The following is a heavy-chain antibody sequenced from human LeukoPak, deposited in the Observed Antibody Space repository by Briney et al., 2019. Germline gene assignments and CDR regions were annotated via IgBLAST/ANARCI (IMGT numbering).Heavy chain of an antibody. V-gene: IGHV1-69*05. D-gene: IGHD2-2*01. CDR3: ARTYCSSTSCLDYAIDY. Sequence: SVKVSCKASGGTFSSYAISWVRQAPGQGLEWMGRIIPIFGTANYAQKFQGRVTITTDESMSTAYMELSSLRSEDTAVCYCARTYCSSTSCLDYAIDYWGQGTLVTVSS. CDR2: IIPIFGTA. J-gene: IGHJ4*02. CDR1: GGTFSSYA.